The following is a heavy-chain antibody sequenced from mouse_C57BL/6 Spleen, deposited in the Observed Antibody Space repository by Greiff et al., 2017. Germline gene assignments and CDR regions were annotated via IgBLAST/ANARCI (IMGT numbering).Heavy chain of an antibody. CDR3: ARFGGGGRYNYAMDY. J-gene: IGHJ4*01. CDR2: IYPGDGDT. Sequence: QVQLQQSGPELVKPGASVKISCKASGYAFSSSWMNWVKQRPGKGLEWIGRIYPGDGDTNYNGKFKGKATLTADKSSSTANMQLSSLTSEDSAVYFCARFGGGGRYNYAMDYWGQGTSVTVSS. V-gene: IGHV1-82*01. CDR1: GYAFSSSW. D-gene: IGHD1-1*02.